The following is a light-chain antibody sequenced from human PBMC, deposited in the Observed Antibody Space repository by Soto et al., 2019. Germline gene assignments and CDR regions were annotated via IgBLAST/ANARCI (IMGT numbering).Light chain of an antibody. CDR3: QQSFSTLLIT. CDR1: LSINTY. CDR2: GTS. V-gene: IGKV1-39*01. J-gene: IGKJ5*01. Sequence: DIQMTQSPSFLSASVGDRVTISCRASLSINTYLNWYQHKPGKAPKLLIYGTSDLQSGVPSRFSGGGSGTDFTLTISSLQPEDFATYYCQQSFSTLLITFGQGTRLEFK.